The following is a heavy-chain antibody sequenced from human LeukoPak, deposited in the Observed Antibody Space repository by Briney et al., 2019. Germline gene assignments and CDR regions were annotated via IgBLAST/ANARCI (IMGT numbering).Heavy chain of an antibody. CDR2: IYYSGST. V-gene: IGHV4-59*08. D-gene: IGHD4-17*01. CDR3: ARTVTTTLGAFDI. Sequence: SETLSLTCTVSGGSISSYYWSWIRQPPGKGLEWIGYIYYSGSTNYNPSLKSRVTISVDTSKNQFSLKLNSVTAADTAVYYCARTVTTTLGAFDIWGQGTMVTVSS. J-gene: IGHJ3*02. CDR1: GGSISSYY.